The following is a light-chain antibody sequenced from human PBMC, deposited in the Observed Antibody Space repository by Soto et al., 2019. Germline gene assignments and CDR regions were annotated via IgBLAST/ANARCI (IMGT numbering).Light chain of an antibody. CDR2: DSS. J-gene: IGKJ5*01. CDR3: QQRNSWPVT. Sequence: EIVLTQSPATLSLSPGERATLSCRASQTVSSYLAWYQQKPGQAPSLLIYDSSNRATGIPARFSGSGSGTDFTLTISSLEPEDFAVYYCQQRNSWPVTFGQGTRLEIK. CDR1: QTVSSY. V-gene: IGKV3-11*01.